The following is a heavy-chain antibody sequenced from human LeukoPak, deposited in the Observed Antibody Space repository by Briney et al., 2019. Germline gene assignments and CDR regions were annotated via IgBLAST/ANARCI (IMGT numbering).Heavy chain of an antibody. J-gene: IGHJ5*02. V-gene: IGHV4-39*01. D-gene: IGHD3-10*02. CDR1: VDSITTNSYW. Sequence: SETLSLTCSLSVDSITTNSYWWGWIRQSPGKGLEWIGSIYSSGNSYYNPSLKSRATISPDTSKNQYSLRLTSVTAADTAVYYSGRRGIWDVQIGNWFDPWGQGILVTVSS. CDR2: IYSSGNS. CDR3: GRRGIWDVQIGNWFDP.